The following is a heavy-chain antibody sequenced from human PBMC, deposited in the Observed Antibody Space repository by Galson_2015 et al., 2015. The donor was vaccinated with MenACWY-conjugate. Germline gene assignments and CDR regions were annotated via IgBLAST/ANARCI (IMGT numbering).Heavy chain of an antibody. V-gene: IGHV5-51*01. CDR1: GYSFTSYW. J-gene: IGHJ5*02. D-gene: IGHD6-19*01. CDR2: IYPGDSDT. CDR3: ARRLGQWLVPWGYWFDP. Sequence: QSGAEVKKPGESLTISCKGSGYSFTSYWIGWVRQMPGKGLEWMGIIYPGDSDTRYSPSFQGQVTISADKSINTAYLQWSSLKASDTAMYYCARRLGQWLVPWGYWFDPWGQGTLVTVSS.